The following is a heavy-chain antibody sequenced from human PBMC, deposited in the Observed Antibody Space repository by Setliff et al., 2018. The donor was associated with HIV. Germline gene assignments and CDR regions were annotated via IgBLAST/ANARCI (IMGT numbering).Heavy chain of an antibody. J-gene: IGHJ4*02. Sequence: GGSLRLSCVVSGFSVTTAAMAWVRQAPGKGLDWVSVIYAGGTTKYADSVKGRFTFSRDDSKNTFFLQTNSLKTTDTGTYYCATYARTSYGLDDWGQGTEVTVSS. V-gene: IGHV3-53*01. D-gene: IGHD3-10*02. CDR1: GFSVTTAA. CDR3: ATYARTSYGLDD. CDR2: IYAGGTT.